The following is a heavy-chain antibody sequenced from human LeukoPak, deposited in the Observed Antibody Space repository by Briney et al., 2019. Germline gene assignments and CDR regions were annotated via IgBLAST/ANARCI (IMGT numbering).Heavy chain of an antibody. D-gene: IGHD3-10*01. V-gene: IGHV3-30-3*01. Sequence: GGSLRLSCAASGFTFSSYAMHWVRQAPGKGLEWVAVISYDGSNKYYADSVKGRFTISRDNSKNTLYLQMNSLRAEDTAVYYCAGTEGSFDYWGQGTLVTVSS. CDR2: ISYDGSNK. CDR1: GFTFSSYA. J-gene: IGHJ4*02. CDR3: AGTEGSFDY.